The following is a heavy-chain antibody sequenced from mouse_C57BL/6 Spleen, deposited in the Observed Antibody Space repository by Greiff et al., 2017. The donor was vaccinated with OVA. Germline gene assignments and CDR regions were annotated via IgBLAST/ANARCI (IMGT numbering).Heavy chain of an antibody. CDR3: AIVNYDGYFDV. CDR2: INYDGSSN. J-gene: IGHJ1*03. Sequence: EVQGVESEGGLVQPGSSMKLSCKASGFTFSDYYMAWVRQVPEKGLEWVANINYDGSSNYYLDSLKSRFIISRENAKNILYLQMRSLKSEVTSTYYCAIVNYDGYFDVWGTGTTVTVSS. D-gene: IGHD2-4*01. V-gene: IGHV5-16*01. CDR1: GFTFSDYY.